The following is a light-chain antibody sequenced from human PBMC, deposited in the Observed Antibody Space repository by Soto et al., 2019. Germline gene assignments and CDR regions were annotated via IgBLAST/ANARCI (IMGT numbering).Light chain of an antibody. CDR3: QSYDSGLSGRV. V-gene: IGLV1-40*01. Sequence: QSVLTQPPSVSGAPGQRVTISCTGSSSNIGAGYDVHWYQQLPGTAPKLLIYGNSNRPSGVPDRFSGSKSGTSASLAISGLPAEHEADYYCQSYDSGLSGRVFGGGTKLTVL. CDR2: GNS. J-gene: IGLJ3*02. CDR1: SSNIGAGYD.